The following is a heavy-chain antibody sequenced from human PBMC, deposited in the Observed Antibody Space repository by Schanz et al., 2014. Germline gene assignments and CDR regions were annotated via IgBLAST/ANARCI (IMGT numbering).Heavy chain of an antibody. V-gene: IGHV3-NL1*01. CDR2: ISSGGRNI. CDR1: GFTFNSYG. CDR3: AKDHAGSDILTALGN. D-gene: IGHD3-9*01. Sequence: QVQLVESGGGLVRPGGSLRLSCAASGFTFNSYGMHWVRQAPGKGLEWVSSISSGGRNISYADSLKGRFTISRDNSKNTLFLQMSSLRAEDTAVYYCAKDHAGSDILTALGNWGQGTLXTVSS. J-gene: IGHJ4*02.